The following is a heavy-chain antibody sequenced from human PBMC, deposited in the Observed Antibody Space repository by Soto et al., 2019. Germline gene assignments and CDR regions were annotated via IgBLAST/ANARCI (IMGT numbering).Heavy chain of an antibody. CDR2: ISWNSGSI. V-gene: IGHV3-9*01. Sequence: EVQLVESGGGLVQPGRSLRLSCAASGFTFDDYAMHWVRRAPGKGLEWVSGISWNSGSIGYADSVKGRFTISRDNAKNSLYLQMNSLRAEDTALYYCAKENYGDRGYFDYWGQGTLVTVSS. D-gene: IGHD4-17*01. CDR3: AKENYGDRGYFDY. J-gene: IGHJ4*02. CDR1: GFTFDDYA.